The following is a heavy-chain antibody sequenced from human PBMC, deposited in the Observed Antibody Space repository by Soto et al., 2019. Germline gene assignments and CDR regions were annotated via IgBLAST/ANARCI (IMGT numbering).Heavy chain of an antibody. CDR3: ARAYYDFWSGYS. Sequence: PSETLSLTXAVSGYSISSGYYWGWIRQPPGKGLEWIGSIYHSGSTYYNPSLKSRVTISVDTSKNQFSLKLSSVTAADTAVYYCARAYYDFWSGYSWGQGTLVTVSS. J-gene: IGHJ4*02. CDR2: IYHSGST. CDR1: GYSISSGYY. V-gene: IGHV4-38-2*01. D-gene: IGHD3-3*01.